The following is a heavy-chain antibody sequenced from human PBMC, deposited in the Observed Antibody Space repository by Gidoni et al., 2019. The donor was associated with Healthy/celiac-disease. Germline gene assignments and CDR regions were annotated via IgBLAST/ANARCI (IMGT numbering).Heavy chain of an antibody. D-gene: IGHD4-17*01. CDR2: SNHSGST. CDR3: ARGGRGDYVRWFDP. J-gene: IGHJ5*02. Sequence: QVQLQQWGAGLLKPSETLSLTCAVYGGSFSGYYWSWIRQPPGKGLEWIGESNHSGSTNYNPSLKSRVTISVDTSKNQFSLKLSSVTAADTAVYYCARGGRGDYVRWFDPWGQGTLVTVSS. CDR1: GGSFSGYY. V-gene: IGHV4-34*01.